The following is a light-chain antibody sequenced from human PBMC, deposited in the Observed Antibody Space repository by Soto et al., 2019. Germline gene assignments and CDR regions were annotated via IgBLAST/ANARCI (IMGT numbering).Light chain of an antibody. CDR2: DVK. J-gene: IGLJ1*01. CDR1: SSDVGGYSY. V-gene: IGLV2-11*01. CDR3: FSYAGSYTVV. Sequence: QSALTQPRSVSGSPGQSVTISCTGTSSDVGGYSYVSWYQQHPGKSPKLMIYDVKTRSSGIPDRFSGSKSGNTASLTISGLQAEDEADYYCFSYAGSYTVVFGTGTKVTVL.